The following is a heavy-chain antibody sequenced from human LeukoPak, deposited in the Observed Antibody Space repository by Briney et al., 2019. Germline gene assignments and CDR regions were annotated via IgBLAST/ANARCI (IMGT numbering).Heavy chain of an antibody. CDR1: GYTFTSYY. V-gene: IGHV1-46*01. J-gene: IGHJ4*02. Sequence: ASVKVSCKASGYTFTSYYMHWVRQAPGQGLEWMGIINPSGGSTSYAQKFQGRVTVTRDTSTSTVHMELSGLRSEDTAVYYCARYQEGFDYWGQGTLVTVSS. CDR3: ARYQEGFDY. CDR2: INPSGGST.